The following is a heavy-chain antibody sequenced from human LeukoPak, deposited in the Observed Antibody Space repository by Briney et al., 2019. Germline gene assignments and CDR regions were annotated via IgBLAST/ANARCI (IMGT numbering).Heavy chain of an antibody. D-gene: IGHD2-2*01. CDR2: ISSSGSTI. CDR1: GFTFSDYY. J-gene: IGHJ4*02. Sequence: GGSLILSCAASGFTFSDYYMSWIRQAPGKGLEWVSYISSSGSTIYYADSVKGRFTISRDNAKNSLYLQMNSLRAEDTAVYYCARRYCSSTSCYGEGTEYYFDYWGQGTLVTVSS. CDR3: ARRYCSSTSCYGEGTEYYFDY. V-gene: IGHV3-11*01.